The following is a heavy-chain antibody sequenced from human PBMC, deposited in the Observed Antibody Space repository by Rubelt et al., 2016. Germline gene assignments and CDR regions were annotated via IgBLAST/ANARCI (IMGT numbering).Heavy chain of an antibody. Sequence: QVQLGQSGAEVKKPGASVKVSCKASGGTFSSYAISWVRQAPGQGLEWMGGIIPIFGTANYAQKFQGRVTITADESTSTAYRERSSLRSEDTAVYYCAREMARTYYFDYWGQGTQVTVSS. CDR3: AREMARTYYFDY. J-gene: IGHJ4*02. V-gene: IGHV1-69*13. D-gene: IGHD5-24*01. CDR2: IIPIFGTA. CDR1: GGTFSSYA.